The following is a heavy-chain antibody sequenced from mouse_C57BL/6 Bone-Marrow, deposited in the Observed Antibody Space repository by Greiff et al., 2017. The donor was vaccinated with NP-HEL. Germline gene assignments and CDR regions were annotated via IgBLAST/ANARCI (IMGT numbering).Heavy chain of an antibody. V-gene: IGHV5-17*01. CDR2: ISSGSSTI. D-gene: IGHD4-1*01. J-gene: IGHJ4*01. CDR3: AKRPPQRIILGYYAMDY. CDR1: GFTFSDYG. Sequence: EVKVVESGGGLVKPGGSLKLSCAASGFTFSDYGMHWVRQAPEKGLEWVAYISSGSSTIYYADTVKGRFTISRDNAKNTLFLQMTSLRSEDTAMYYCAKRPPQRIILGYYAMDYWGQGTSVTVSS.